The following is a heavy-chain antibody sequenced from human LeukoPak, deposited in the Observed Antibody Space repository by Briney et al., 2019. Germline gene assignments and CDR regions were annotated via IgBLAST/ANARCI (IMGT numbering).Heavy chain of an antibody. D-gene: IGHD6-13*01. CDR2: ITGNGGTT. CDR1: GFTFSNYG. J-gene: IGHJ3*02. Sequence: GGSLRLSCAASGFTFSNYGMNWVRQAPGKGLEWVSGITGNGGTTYYADSVKGRFTISRDNSKNTLYLQMNSLRAEDTAVYYCAKDGYSSSWPDAFDIWGQGTMVTVSS. CDR3: AKDGYSSSWPDAFDI. V-gene: IGHV3-23*01.